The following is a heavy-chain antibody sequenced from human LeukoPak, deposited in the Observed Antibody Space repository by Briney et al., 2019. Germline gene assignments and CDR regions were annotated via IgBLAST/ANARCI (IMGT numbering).Heavy chain of an antibody. Sequence: PSETLSLTRTVSGGSISSSSYYWGWIRQPPGKGLEWIGSIYYSGSTYYNPSLKSRVTISVDTSKNQFSLKLSSVTAADTAVYYCARRDYDYVWGSYPPFDYWGQGTLVTVSS. D-gene: IGHD3-16*02. CDR2: IYYSGST. CDR1: GGSISSSSYY. V-gene: IGHV4-39*01. CDR3: ARRDYDYVWGSYPPFDY. J-gene: IGHJ4*02.